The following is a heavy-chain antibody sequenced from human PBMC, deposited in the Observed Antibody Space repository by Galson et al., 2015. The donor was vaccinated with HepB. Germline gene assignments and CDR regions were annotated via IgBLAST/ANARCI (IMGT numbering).Heavy chain of an antibody. Sequence: SLRLSCAASGFTFSSYAMHWVRQAPGKGLEWVAVTSYDGSNKYYADSVKGRFTISRDNSKNTLYLQMNSLRAEDTAVYYCAREGHYSGSYRCLDYWGQGTLVTVSS. J-gene: IGHJ4*02. D-gene: IGHD1-26*01. CDR3: AREGHYSGSYRCLDY. V-gene: IGHV3-30*04. CDR2: TSYDGSNK. CDR1: GFTFSSYA.